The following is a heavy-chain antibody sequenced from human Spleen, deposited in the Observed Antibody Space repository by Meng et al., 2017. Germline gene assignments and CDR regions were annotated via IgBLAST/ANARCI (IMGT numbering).Heavy chain of an antibody. J-gene: IGHJ4*02. CDR2: IYHSGTT. D-gene: IGHD3-22*01. Sequence: RESGPGPVTPSGTLVLTCSVSGASISSYNWWSWVRQPPGKGLEWIGEIYHSGTTNYNPSLKSRITISVDKSKNQFSLRLTSVTAADSAVYYCARSHQDYYDSSGEIDSWGQGSLVTVSS. V-gene: IGHV4-4*02. CDR1: GASISSYNW. CDR3: ARSHQDYYDSSGEIDS.